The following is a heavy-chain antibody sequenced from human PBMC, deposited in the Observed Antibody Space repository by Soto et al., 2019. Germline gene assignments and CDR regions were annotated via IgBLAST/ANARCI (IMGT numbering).Heavy chain of an antibody. V-gene: IGHV3-48*01. D-gene: IGHD2-15*01. J-gene: IGHJ5*02. CDR2: ISSSSTTK. CDR3: ARDGCSGSNCLNWFDP. Sequence: EVQLVESGGGLVQPGGSLRLSCAASGFTFSSYSMNWVRQAPGKGLEWVSYISSSSTTKYYADSVKGRFTISRDNAKNSLYLQINSLRAEDTAVYYCARDGCSGSNCLNWFDPWCQGTLVTVSS. CDR1: GFTFSSYS.